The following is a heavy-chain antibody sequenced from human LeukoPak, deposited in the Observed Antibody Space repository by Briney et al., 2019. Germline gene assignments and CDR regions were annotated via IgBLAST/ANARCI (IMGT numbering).Heavy chain of an antibody. CDR1: GYTVSSNY. J-gene: IGHJ4*02. V-gene: IGHV3-66*01. Sequence: GGSLRLSCAASGYTVSSNYMSWVRQAPGKGLEWVSVIYSGGSTYYADSVRGRFTISRDNSKNTLYLQMNSLSADDTAVYYCARGTSDDAYSLRWFLPGPMSPSLFDQWGQETLVTVSS. D-gene: IGHD3-22*01. CDR2: IYSGGST. CDR3: ARGTSDDAYSLRWFLPGPMSPSLFDQ.